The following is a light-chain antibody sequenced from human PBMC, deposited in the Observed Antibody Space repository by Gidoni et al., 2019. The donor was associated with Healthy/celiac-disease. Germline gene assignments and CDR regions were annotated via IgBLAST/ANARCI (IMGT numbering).Light chain of an antibody. CDR2: AAS. V-gene: IGKV1-27*01. CDR1: QGISNY. CDR3: QKYNSAPRT. J-gene: IGKJ1*01. Sequence: DTQLIQSPSSLCASVGDRVTITCRASQGISNYLAWYQQKPGKVPKLLIYAASTLQSGVPSRFSGSGSGTDFTLTISSLQPEDVATYYCQKYNSAPRTFGQGTKVEIK.